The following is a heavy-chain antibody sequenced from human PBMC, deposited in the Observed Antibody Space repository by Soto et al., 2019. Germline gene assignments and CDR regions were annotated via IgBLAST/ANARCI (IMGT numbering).Heavy chain of an antibody. CDR3: ARDPHEFWTSYWFDP. D-gene: IGHD3-3*01. CDR2: VSAYDGKT. Sequence: SVKVSCKTSGYTFNTYGINWVRQAPGQGLELMGWVSAYDGKTTYAEKFQGRVTMTTDTSTSTAYMELRSLRSDDTAIYYCARDPHEFWTSYWFDPWGQGTPVTVSS. V-gene: IGHV1-18*01. J-gene: IGHJ5*02. CDR1: GYTFNTYG.